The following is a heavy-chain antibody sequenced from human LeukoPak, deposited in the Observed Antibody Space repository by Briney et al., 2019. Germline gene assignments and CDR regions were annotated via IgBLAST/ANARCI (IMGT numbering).Heavy chain of an antibody. J-gene: IGHJ4*02. Sequence: SGGSLRLSCGASGFSFSSYWMYWVRQAPGKWLMWVSRVNNDGSSTTYADSVEGRFTISRDNARNTLYLQMNSLRAEDTAVYYCARSSSPYYFDHWGQGTLVTVSS. CDR3: ARSSSPYYFDH. CDR2: VNNDGSST. V-gene: IGHV3-74*01. CDR1: GFSFSSYW. D-gene: IGHD6-19*01.